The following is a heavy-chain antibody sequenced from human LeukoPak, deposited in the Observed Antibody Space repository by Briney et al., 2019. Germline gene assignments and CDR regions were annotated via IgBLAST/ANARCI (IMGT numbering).Heavy chain of an antibody. J-gene: IGHJ3*02. Sequence: GASVKVSCKASGGTFTSYAMNWVRQTPGQGLEWMGIINPSGGSTSYAQKFQGRVTMTRDMSTSTVYMELSSLRSEDTAVYYCARVKMVRDAFDIWGQGTMVTVSS. CDR3: ARVKMVRDAFDI. CDR1: GGTFTSYA. CDR2: INPSGGST. V-gene: IGHV1-46*01. D-gene: IGHD2-8*01.